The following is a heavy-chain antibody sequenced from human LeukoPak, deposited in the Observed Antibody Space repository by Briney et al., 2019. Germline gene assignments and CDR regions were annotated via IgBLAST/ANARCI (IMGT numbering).Heavy chain of an antibody. CDR1: GFTFSGHG. D-gene: IGHD2-2*01. CDR2: ISYDGTGT. CDR3: ARKYCSTTSCLFDY. V-gene: IGHV3-33*05. J-gene: IGHJ4*02. Sequence: GRSLRLSCAASGFTFSGHGMHWVRQAPGKGLEWVALISYDGTGTYYIDSVKGRFTISRDNSKNTLYLQMNSLRAEDTAVYYCARKYCSTTSCLFDYWGQGTLVTVSS.